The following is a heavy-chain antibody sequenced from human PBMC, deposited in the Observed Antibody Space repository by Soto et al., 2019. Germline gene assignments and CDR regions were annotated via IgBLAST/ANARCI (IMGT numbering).Heavy chain of an antibody. Sequence: QLQLQESGPGLVKPSETLSLTCTVYGGSISSSSYYWGWIRQPPGKGMEWIGSIYYSGSTYYNPSLKSRVTISVDTSKNQFSLKLSSVTAADTAVYYCARETNGEYNWFDPWGQGTLVTVSS. CDR2: IYYSGST. J-gene: IGHJ5*02. D-gene: IGHD7-27*01. CDR3: ARETNGEYNWFDP. CDR1: GGSISSSSYY. V-gene: IGHV4-39*02.